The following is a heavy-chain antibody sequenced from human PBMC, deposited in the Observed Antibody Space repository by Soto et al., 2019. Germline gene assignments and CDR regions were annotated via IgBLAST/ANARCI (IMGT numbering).Heavy chain of an antibody. D-gene: IGHD1-26*01. CDR1: GYTFTSYG. J-gene: IGHJ4*02. CDR2: ISAYNGNT. CDR3: VRQRRGLIVGATHLDY. Sequence: QVQLVQSGAEVKKPGASVKVSCKASGYTFTSYGISWVRQAPGQGLEWMGWISAYNGNTNYAQKLQGRVTMTTDTSTSTAYMELRSLRSDDTAVYYCVRQRRGLIVGATHLDYWGQGTLVTVSS. V-gene: IGHV1-18*04.